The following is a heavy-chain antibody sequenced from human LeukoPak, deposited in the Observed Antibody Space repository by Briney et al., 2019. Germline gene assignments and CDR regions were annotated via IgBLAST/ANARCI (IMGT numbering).Heavy chain of an antibody. V-gene: IGHV1-46*01. D-gene: IGHD3-10*01. Sequence: ASVKVSCKASGYTFTSYYMHWVRQAPGQGLEWMGIINPSGGSTNYAQKFQGRVTMTRDTSISTAYMELSRLRSDDTAVYYCARVGSQYRNWFDPWGQGTLVTVSS. CDR1: GYTFTSYY. J-gene: IGHJ5*02. CDR2: INPSGGST. CDR3: ARVGSQYRNWFDP.